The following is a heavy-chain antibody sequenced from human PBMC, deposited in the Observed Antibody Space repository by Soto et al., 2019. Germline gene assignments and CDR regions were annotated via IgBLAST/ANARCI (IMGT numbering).Heavy chain of an antibody. CDR1: GYSFTNTA. CDR2: INAGSGSA. V-gene: IGHV1-3*01. CDR3: ARHHSESYLPGFDY. Sequence: QVQLVQSGAEVKKPGASVKVSCKASGYSFTNTAIHRLRQAPAQRLEWMGWINAGSGSAKYSQKFQGRVTNTRNTSASTAYMKLSSLKSEDTAMYYCARHHSESYLPGFDYWGQTTMITVSS. D-gene: IGHD1-26*01. J-gene: IGHJ4*02.